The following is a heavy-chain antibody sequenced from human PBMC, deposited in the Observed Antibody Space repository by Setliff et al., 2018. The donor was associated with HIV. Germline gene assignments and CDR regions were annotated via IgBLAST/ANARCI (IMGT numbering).Heavy chain of an antibody. Sequence: SETLSLTCTVSVSGGSINSGSYYWTWIRQPAGRGLEWIGRIYTNGNTNYNPSFESRVSISIDTSKNQFSLQLTSVTAADTAVYYCARGGCGVDCYKYNWLDPWGQGTLVTVSS. CDR3: ARGGCGVDCYKYNWLDP. J-gene: IGHJ5*02. V-gene: IGHV4-61*02. CDR2: IYTNGNT. D-gene: IGHD2-21*02. CDR1: SVSGGSINSGSYY.